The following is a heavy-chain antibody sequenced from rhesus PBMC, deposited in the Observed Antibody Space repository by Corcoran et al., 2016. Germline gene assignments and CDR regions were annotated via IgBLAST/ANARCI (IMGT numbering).Heavy chain of an antibody. CDR3: ARVGDSNRLFDY. D-gene: IGHD4-23*01. J-gene: IGHJ4*01. Sequence: QVQLQESGPGLVKPSETLSLTCAVSGGSISSSNWWSWIRQPPGKGLEWIGYISGSCGSTYYNPSLKVRVTISTATSKTQFSLKLSSVTAADTAVYYCARVGDSNRLFDYWGQGVLVTVSS. CDR2: ISGSCGST. V-gene: IGHV4-65*01. CDR1: GGSISSSNW.